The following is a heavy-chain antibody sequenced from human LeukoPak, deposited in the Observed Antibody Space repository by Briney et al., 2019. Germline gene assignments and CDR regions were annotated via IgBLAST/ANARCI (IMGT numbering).Heavy chain of an antibody. Sequence: AGGSLRLSCAASGFTVSSNYMSWVRQAPGKGLEWVSVIYSGGSTYYADSVKGRFTISRDNSKNTLYLQMNSLRAEDTAVYYCARSIVVPAATDYWGQGTLVTVSS. V-gene: IGHV3-53*01. CDR1: GFTVSSNY. J-gene: IGHJ4*02. CDR2: IYSGGST. D-gene: IGHD2-2*01. CDR3: ARSIVVPAATDY.